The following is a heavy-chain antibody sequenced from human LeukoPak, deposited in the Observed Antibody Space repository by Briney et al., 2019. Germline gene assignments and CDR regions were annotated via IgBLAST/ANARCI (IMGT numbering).Heavy chain of an antibody. CDR3: ARLTYSGYYGLNWFHP. CDR1: GGSLSGHY. V-gene: IGHV4-34*01. Sequence: SETLSLTSGVSGGSLSGHYWGWLRQPPGQGLEWIGEINYSGNTNYNQSLESRVTISVDTSKNQFSLRLSSVTAADTAVYYCARLTYSGYYGLNWFHPWGQGTLLTVSS. J-gene: IGHJ5*02. D-gene: IGHD5-12*01. CDR2: INYSGNT.